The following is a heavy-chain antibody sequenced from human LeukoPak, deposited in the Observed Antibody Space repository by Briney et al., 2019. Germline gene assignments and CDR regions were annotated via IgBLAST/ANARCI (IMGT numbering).Heavy chain of an antibody. J-gene: IGHJ4*02. D-gene: IGHD1-1*01. Sequence: PGGSLRLSCAASGFTFSNYGILWVRQAPGKGLEWVAVIWYDGSNKNYANSVKGRFTISRDNSKNMLYLQMNSLRAEDTAVYYCARDLGSGTKYFDSWGQGTLVTVSS. CDR1: GFTFSNYG. CDR3: ARDLGSGTKYFDS. CDR2: IWYDGSNK. V-gene: IGHV3-33*01.